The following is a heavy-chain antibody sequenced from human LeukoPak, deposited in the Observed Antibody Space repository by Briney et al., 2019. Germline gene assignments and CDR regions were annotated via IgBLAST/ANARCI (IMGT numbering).Heavy chain of an antibody. Sequence: ASVKVSCKASGGTFSSYAISWVRQAPGQGLEWMGRIIPILGIGNYAQKFQGRVTITADKSTSTAYMELSSLRSEDTAVYYCARGYCSGGSCYYFDYWGQGTLVTVSS. J-gene: IGHJ4*02. V-gene: IGHV1-69*04. CDR3: ARGYCSGGSCYYFDY. CDR1: GGTFSSYA. CDR2: IIPILGIG. D-gene: IGHD2-15*01.